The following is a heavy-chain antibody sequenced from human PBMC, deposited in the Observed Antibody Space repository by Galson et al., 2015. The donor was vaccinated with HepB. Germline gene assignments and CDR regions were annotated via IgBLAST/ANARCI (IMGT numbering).Heavy chain of an antibody. V-gene: IGHV1-69*04. Sequence: SVKVSCKASGGTFSSYAINWVRQAPGQGLEWMGRIIPILGIANYAQKFQGSVTITADKSTSTAYMDLSSLRSEDTAVYYCARALARFTPADENWYFDLWGRGTLVTVSS. J-gene: IGHJ2*01. CDR2: IIPILGIA. CDR1: GGTFSSYA. CDR3: ARALARFTPADENWYFDL. D-gene: IGHD2-2*01.